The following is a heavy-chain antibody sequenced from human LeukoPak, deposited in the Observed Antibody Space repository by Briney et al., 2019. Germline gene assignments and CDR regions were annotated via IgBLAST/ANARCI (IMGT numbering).Heavy chain of an antibody. CDR3: ATNPIEFYGGNSGFDY. CDR2: FDPEDGET. D-gene: IGHD4-23*01. CDR1: GYTLTELS. Sequence: ASVKVSCKVSGYTLTELSMHWVRQAPGKGREWMGGFDPEDGETIYAQKFQGRVTTTEDTSTDTAYMELSSLRSEDTAVYYCATNPIEFYGGNSGFDYWGQGTLVTVSS. V-gene: IGHV1-24*01. J-gene: IGHJ4*02.